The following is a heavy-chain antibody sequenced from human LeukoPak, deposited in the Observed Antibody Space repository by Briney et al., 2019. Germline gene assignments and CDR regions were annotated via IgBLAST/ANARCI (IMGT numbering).Heavy chain of an antibody. CDR2: LKSKTDGGAI. V-gene: IGHV3-15*01. D-gene: IGHD2-15*01. J-gene: IGHJ4*02. CDR3: TTEGYCSGGNCYSFDY. CDR1: GLTFSSAW. Sequence: GGSLRLSCAVSGLTFSSAWMSWVRQAPGKGLEWVGRLKSKTDGGAIDYAAPVKGRFTISRDDSKNMLWLQMNSLKTEDTAVYFCTTEGYCSGGNCYSFDYWGQGTLVTVSS.